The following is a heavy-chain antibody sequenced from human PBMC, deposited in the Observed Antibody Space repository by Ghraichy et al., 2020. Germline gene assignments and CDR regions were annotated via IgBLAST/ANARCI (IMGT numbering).Heavy chain of an antibody. D-gene: IGHD6-13*01. CDR2: IYYSGST. V-gene: IGHV4-39*01. CDR1: GGSISSNSYY. J-gene: IGHJ6*02. CDR3: ARRGIAAAGTGMDV. Sequence: SETLSLTCTVSGGSISSNSYYWGWIRQPPGKGLEWIGSIYYSGSTYYNPSLKSRVTISVDTSKNQFSLKLSSVTAADTAVYYCARRGIAAAGTGMDVWGQGTTVTVSS.